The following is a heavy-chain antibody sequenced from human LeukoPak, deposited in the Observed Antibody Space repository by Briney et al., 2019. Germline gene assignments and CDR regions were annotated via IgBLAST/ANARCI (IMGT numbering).Heavy chain of an antibody. CDR3: ATLPWCSGGSCYSHDY. J-gene: IGHJ4*02. CDR2: MYFSGSP. D-gene: IGHD2-15*01. Sequence: SETLSLTCTVSGGSISNNNYYWGWIRQPPGKGLEWIGSMYFSGSPYYNPSLKSRVTISVDTSENQFSLRLSSVTAADTAVYYCATLPWCSGGSCYSHDYWGQGTLVTVSS. V-gene: IGHV4-39*01. CDR1: GGSISNNNYY.